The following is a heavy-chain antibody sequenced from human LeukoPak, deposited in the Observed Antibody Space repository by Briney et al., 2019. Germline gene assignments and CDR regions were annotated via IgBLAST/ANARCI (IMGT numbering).Heavy chain of an antibody. CDR3: ARVSVAGYDVFDI. D-gene: IGHD6-19*01. CDR2: INWNGGSR. J-gene: IGHJ3*02. Sequence: GGSLRLSCAASGFTFADYAMSWVRQAPGQGLEWVSGINWNGGSRGYADSVKGRFTISRDNAKNSLYLQMNSLRAEDTALYYCARVSVAGYDVFDIWGQGTMVTVSS. CDR1: GFTFADYA. V-gene: IGHV3-20*04.